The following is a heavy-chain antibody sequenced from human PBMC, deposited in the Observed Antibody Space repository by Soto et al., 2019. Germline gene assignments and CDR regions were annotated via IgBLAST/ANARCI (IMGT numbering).Heavy chain of an antibody. J-gene: IGHJ4*02. Sequence: GGSLRLSCATSGFPVSDYYMSWLRQAPGKGLEWLSHISPKSTYTNYADSVKGRFTISRDNTKSSLFLQMNSLGVEDTAVYYCARGGGGGLFEHWGQGVLVTVSS. CDR1: GFPVSDYY. CDR2: ISPKST. D-gene: IGHD2-21*01. V-gene: IGHV3-11*06. CDR3: ARGGGGGLFEH.